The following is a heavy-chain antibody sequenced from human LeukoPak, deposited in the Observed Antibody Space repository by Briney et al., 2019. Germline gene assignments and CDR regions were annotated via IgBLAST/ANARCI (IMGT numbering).Heavy chain of an antibody. V-gene: IGHV3-48*01. J-gene: IGHJ3*02. CDR1: GFTFSGFG. CDR3: AREAPAFDI. CDR2: VSSYSGTI. Sequence: GGSLRLSCAGSGFTFSGFGMNWVRQAPGMGLEWLSYVSSYSGTIKYADSVKGRFTISRDDAKNSLYLQMNSLRAEDTAVYYCAREAPAFDIWGQGTMVTVSS.